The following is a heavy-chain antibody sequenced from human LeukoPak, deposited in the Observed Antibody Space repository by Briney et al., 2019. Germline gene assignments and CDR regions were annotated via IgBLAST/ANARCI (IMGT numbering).Heavy chain of an antibody. V-gene: IGHV3-48*01. Sequence: PGGSLRLSCAASGFTFSTYTMNWVRQAPGKGLEWVSYISSSGTTIYYADSVQGRFTISRDNAKNSLYLQMNSLRAEDTAVYQCERDAYQYRSGWFFDYWGQGTLATVSS. CDR2: ISSSGTTI. CDR3: ERDAYQYRSGWFFDY. D-gene: IGHD6-19*01. CDR1: GFTFSTYT. J-gene: IGHJ4*02.